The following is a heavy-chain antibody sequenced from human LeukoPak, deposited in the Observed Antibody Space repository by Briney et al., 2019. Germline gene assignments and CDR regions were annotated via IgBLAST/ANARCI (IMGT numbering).Heavy chain of an antibody. CDR3: ARDDGYNYGVYYYGMDV. J-gene: IGHJ6*02. CDR1: GFTFDYYG. D-gene: IGHD5-24*01. Sequence: GGSLRLSCAASGFTFDYYGMNWVRQAPGKGLEWVSSISSSSSYIYYADSVKGRFTISRDNAKNSLYLQMNSLRAEDTAVYYCARDDGYNYGVYYYGMDVWGQGTTVTVSS. CDR2: ISSSSSYI. V-gene: IGHV3-21*01.